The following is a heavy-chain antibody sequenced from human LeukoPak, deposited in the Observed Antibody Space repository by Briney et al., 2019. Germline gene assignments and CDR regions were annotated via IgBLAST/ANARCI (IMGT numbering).Heavy chain of an antibody. J-gene: IGHJ4*02. D-gene: IGHD3-10*01. CDR1: GFTFSSYS. CDR3: AREPPLVGVIMFGTDY. Sequence: GGSLRLSCAASGFTFSSYSMNWVRQAPGKGLEWVSSISSSSSYIYYADSVKGRFTISRDNAKNSLYLQMNSLRAEDTAVYYCAREPPLVGVIMFGTDYWGQGTLVTVSS. CDR2: ISSSSSYI. V-gene: IGHV3-21*01.